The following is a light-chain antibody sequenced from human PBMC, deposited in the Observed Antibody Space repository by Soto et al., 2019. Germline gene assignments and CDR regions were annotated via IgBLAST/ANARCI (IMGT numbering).Light chain of an antibody. Sequence: QSVLTQPPSASGTPGQRVTISCSGSSSNIGSNTVNWYQQLPGTAPKLLIHSNNQRPSGVPDRFSGSKSGTSASLAISGLHSEDEADYYCAAWDDSLNGAVFGGGTKLTVL. J-gene: IGLJ3*02. CDR1: SSNIGSNT. V-gene: IGLV1-44*01. CDR3: AAWDDSLNGAV. CDR2: SNN.